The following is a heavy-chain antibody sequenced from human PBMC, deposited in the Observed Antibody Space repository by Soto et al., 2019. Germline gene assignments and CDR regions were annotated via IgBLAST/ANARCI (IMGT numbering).Heavy chain of an antibody. Sequence: PVASRTISCKVSGYSFTSYWISWVRQIPGKGLEWMGRIDPSDSYTNYSPSFQGHVTISADKSISTAYLQWSSLKASDTAMYYCARLGVDIWFGEIHPNYYGMDVWGQGTTVTVSS. J-gene: IGHJ6*02. D-gene: IGHD3-10*01. V-gene: IGHV5-10-1*01. CDR1: GYSFTSYW. CDR3: ARLGVDIWFGEIHPNYYGMDV. CDR2: IDPSDSYT.